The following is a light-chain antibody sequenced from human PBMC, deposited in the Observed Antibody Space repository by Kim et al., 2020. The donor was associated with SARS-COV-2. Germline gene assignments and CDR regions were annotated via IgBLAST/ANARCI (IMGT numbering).Light chain of an antibody. Sequence: SPGPTARITCSGEVLAKKYARWVQQKPGQAPVLVIYKDTERPSGIPERFSGSSSGTTVTLTISGAQVGDEGDYYCYSYSAAGEPLLGGGTQLTVL. CDR2: KDT. CDR1: VLAKKY. CDR3: YSYSAAGEPL. V-gene: IGLV3-27*01. J-gene: IGLJ2*01.